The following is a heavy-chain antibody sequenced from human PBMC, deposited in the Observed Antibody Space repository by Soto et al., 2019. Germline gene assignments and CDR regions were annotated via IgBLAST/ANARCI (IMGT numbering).Heavy chain of an antibody. CDR1: GFRFSDQY. J-gene: IGHJ4*02. D-gene: IGHD3-10*01. CDR2: ISGGATTT. V-gene: IGHV3-11*01. CDR3: ATDPYYYASGF. Sequence: PGGSLRLSCAASGFRFSDQYMTWIRQAPGKGPEWVSKISGGATTTYYADSVKGRFTVSRDNAKNSLYLQMNSLRAEDTAVYYCATDPYYYASGFWGQGTLVTVSS.